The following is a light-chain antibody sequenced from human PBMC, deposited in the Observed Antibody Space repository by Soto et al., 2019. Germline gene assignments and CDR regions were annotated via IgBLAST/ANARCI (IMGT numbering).Light chain of an antibody. CDR1: QSVSSY. Sequence: EIVLTPSPATLSLSPVERATLSCRVSQSVSSYLAWYQQKPGQAPRLLIYDASNRATGIPARFSGSGSGTDFTLTISSLEPEDFAVYYCQQRGAFGQGTRLEIK. J-gene: IGKJ5*01. CDR2: DAS. V-gene: IGKV3-11*01. CDR3: QQRGA.